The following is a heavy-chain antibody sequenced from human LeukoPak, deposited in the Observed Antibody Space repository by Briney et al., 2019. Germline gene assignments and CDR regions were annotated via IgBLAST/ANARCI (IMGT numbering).Heavy chain of an antibody. V-gene: IGHV3-30-3*01. Sequence: GGSLRLSCAASGFTFSSYAMHWVRQAPGKGLEWVAVISYDGSNKYYADSVKGRFTISRDNSKNTLYLQMNSLRAEGTAVYYCARDLPKDYWGQGTLVTVSS. D-gene: IGHD5/OR15-5a*01. CDR2: ISYDGSNK. J-gene: IGHJ4*02. CDR1: GFTFSSYA. CDR3: ARDLPKDY.